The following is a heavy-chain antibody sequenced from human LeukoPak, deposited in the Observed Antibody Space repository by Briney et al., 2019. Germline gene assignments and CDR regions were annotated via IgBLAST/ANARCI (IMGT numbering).Heavy chain of an antibody. Sequence: GASVKVSCTVSGYTLTELSMHWVRQAPGKGLEWMGGFDPEDSETIYAQKFQGRVTMTEDTSTDTAYMELSSLRSEDTAVYFCATPAGYSSSWYFDYWGQGTLVTVSS. CDR1: GYTLTELS. D-gene: IGHD6-13*01. V-gene: IGHV1-24*01. CDR2: FDPEDSET. J-gene: IGHJ4*02. CDR3: ATPAGYSSSWYFDY.